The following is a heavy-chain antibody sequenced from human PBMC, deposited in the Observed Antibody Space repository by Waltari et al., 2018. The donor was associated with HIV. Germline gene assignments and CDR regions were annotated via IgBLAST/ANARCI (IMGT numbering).Heavy chain of an antibody. CDR1: GYTFTRND. CDR3: ARGPYYYGSGSYWFDP. D-gene: IGHD3-10*01. V-gene: IGHV1-8*01. Sequence: QVQLVQSGAEVKKPGAPVKVSCKDSGYTFTRNDIHWVRQAHGQGLEWMGWMNPNSGNTGYAQKFQGRVTMTRNTSISTAYMELSSLRSEDTAVYYCARGPYYYGSGSYWFDPWGQGTLVTVSS. J-gene: IGHJ5*02. CDR2: MNPNSGNT.